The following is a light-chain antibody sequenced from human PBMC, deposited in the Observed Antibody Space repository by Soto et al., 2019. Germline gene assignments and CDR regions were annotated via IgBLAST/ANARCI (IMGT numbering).Light chain of an antibody. CDR2: KAS. V-gene: IGKV1-5*03. CDR1: QSISSW. CDR3: RQYNDNWT. Sequence: DIQMTQSPSTLSASVGARGTITCRASQSISSWLAWYQQKPGKAPKLLIYKASTLQRGVPSRFSGSGSGTEFTLASSSLQPDDSATYYCRQYNDNWTFGQGTKVEIK. J-gene: IGKJ1*01.